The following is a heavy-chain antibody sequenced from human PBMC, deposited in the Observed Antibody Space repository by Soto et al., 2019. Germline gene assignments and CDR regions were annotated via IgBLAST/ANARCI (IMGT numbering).Heavy chain of an antibody. V-gene: IGHV3-74*01. D-gene: IGHD2-21*01. CDR2: INSDGSST. CDR1: GFTFSSYW. J-gene: IGHJ3*02. Sequence: GGSLRLSCAASGFTFSSYWMHWVRQAPGKGLVWVSRINSDGSSTSYADSVKGRFTISRDDAKNTLYLQMNSLRAEDTAVYYCAREMAYCGGDCYLSGGAFDIWGQGTMVTVSS. CDR3: AREMAYCGGDCYLSGGAFDI.